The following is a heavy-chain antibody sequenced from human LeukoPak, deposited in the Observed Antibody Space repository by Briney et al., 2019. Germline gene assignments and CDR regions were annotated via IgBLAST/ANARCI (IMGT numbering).Heavy chain of an antibody. CDR3: AKGDGNYVHYYYYMDV. V-gene: IGHV3-33*06. Sequence: GGSLRLSCAASGFTFSSYGMHWVRQAPGKGLEWVAVIWYDGSNKYYADSVKGRFTISRDNSKNTLYLQMNSLRAEDTAVYYCAKGDGNYVHYYYYMDVWGKGTTVTVSS. D-gene: IGHD4-17*01. CDR1: GFTFSSYG. CDR2: IWYDGSNK. J-gene: IGHJ6*03.